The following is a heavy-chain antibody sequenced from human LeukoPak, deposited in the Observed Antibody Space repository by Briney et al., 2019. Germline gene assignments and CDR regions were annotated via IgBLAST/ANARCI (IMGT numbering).Heavy chain of an antibody. D-gene: IGHD3-10*02. CDR1: GFTFSNSW. CDR3: ARYMSLGD. J-gene: IGHJ4*02. CDR2: IKQDGSEK. Sequence: WGSLRLSCAASGFTFSNSWMSWVRQAPGKGLEWVANIKQDGSEKNYVDSVKGRFTISRDNAKSSLYLQMNSLRVEDTAVYYCARYMSLGDWGQGTLVTVSS. V-gene: IGHV3-7*01.